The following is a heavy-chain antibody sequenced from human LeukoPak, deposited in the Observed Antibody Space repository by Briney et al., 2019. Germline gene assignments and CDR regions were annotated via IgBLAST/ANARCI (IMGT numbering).Heavy chain of an antibody. Sequence: GGSLRLSCAVSGFSVSSNYMNWVRQAPGKGLEWVSVIYTGGGTYYADSVKGRFTISRDNSKNTMYLQMNSLRAEDTAVYYCARDPRSGNFYGLFDYWGQGILVAVSS. CDR3: ARDPRSGNFYGLFDY. CDR1: GFSVSSNY. D-gene: IGHD1-26*01. CDR2: IYTGGGT. J-gene: IGHJ4*02. V-gene: IGHV3-53*01.